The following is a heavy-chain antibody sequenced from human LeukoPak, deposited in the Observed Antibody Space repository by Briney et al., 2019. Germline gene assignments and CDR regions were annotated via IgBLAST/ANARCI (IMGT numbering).Heavy chain of an antibody. J-gene: IGHJ4*02. V-gene: IGHV3-23*01. CDR3: AKDHVLLDY. CDR2: ISGSGGST. CDR1: GFTFSTYA. Sequence: GGSLRLSCAASGFTFSTYAMSWVRQAPGKGLEWVSSISGSGGSTYYADSVKSRFTISRDNSKNTLYLQMNSLRAEDTAIYYCAKDHVLLDYWGQGTLVTVSS.